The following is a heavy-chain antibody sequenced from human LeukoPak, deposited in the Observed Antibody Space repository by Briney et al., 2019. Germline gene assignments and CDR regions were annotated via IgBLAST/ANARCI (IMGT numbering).Heavy chain of an antibody. J-gene: IGHJ5*02. CDR3: ASVAGTSVSNWFDP. Sequence: SETLSLTCAVYGGSFSGYYWSWIRQPPGKGLEWIGEINHSGSTNYNPSLKSRVTISVDTSKSQFSLKLSSVTAADTAVYYCASVAGTSVSNWFDPWGQGTLVTVSS. CDR2: INHSGST. CDR1: GGSFSGYY. V-gene: IGHV4-34*01. D-gene: IGHD6-19*01.